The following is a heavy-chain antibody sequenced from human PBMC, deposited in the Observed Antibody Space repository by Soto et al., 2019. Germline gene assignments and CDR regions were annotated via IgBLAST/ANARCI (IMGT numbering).Heavy chain of an antibody. CDR2: MAYDGSNK. CDR3: AKDKSATFGYFDY. V-gene: IGHV3-30*18. CDR1: GFTFSSYG. D-gene: IGHD3-10*02. J-gene: IGHJ4*02. Sequence: GGSLRLSCVASGFTFSSYGMHWVRQAPGKGLEWVALMAYDGSNKYYADSVTGRFTISRDNSKNTLYLQMNSLRAEDTAVYYWAKDKSATFGYFDYWGQGTLVTVSS.